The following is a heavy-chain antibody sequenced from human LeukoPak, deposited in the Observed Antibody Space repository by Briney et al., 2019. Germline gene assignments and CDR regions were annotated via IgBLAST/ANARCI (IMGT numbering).Heavy chain of an antibody. D-gene: IGHD3-22*01. CDR2: ISGCGSDT. V-gene: IGHV3-23*01. CDR3: AKSQEDDSSGYHYSNFDY. CDR1: GFTFITYP. Sequence: GGSLRLSCAASGFTFITYPMSWVRQAPGTGLEWVASISGCGSDTYYADSVKGRFAISRDTSKNTLYLQMNSLRAEDTAVYYCAKSQEDDSSGYHYSNFDYWGQGTLVTVSS. J-gene: IGHJ4*02.